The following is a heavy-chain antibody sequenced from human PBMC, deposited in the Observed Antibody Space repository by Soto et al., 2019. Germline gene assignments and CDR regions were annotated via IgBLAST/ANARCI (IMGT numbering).Heavy chain of an antibody. CDR2: ISAYNGNT. Sequence: QVQLVQSGAEVKKPGASVKVSCKASGYTFNSYGISWVRQAPGQGLEWMGWISAYNGNTNYAQKFQGRVTMTTDTSTSTAYMELRSMRSDGTAVYYCARDPGYDYIWVDYRGYYCDYWGQGALVTVSS. V-gene: IGHV1-18*01. CDR1: GYTFNSYG. J-gene: IGHJ4*02. D-gene: IGHD3-16*02. CDR3: ARDPGYDYIWVDYRGYYCDY.